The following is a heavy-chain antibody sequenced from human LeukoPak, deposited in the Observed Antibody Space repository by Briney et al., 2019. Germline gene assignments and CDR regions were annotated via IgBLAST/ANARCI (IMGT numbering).Heavy chain of an antibody. J-gene: IGHJ4*02. CDR3: ARDRRYSDSGYFYYDY. D-gene: IGHD3-22*01. CDR1: GFSLSSYS. V-gene: IGHV3-48*01. CDR2: ISGGADPI. Sequence: GGSLRLSCVASGFSLSSYSINWVRQAPGKGLGWVSYISGGADPIYYADSVKGRFTISRDIGKNSLYLQMNSLRVEDTAVYYCARDRRYSDSGYFYYDYWGQGALVTVSS.